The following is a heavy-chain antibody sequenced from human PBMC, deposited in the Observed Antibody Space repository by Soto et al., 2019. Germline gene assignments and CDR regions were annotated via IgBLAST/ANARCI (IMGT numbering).Heavy chain of an antibody. J-gene: IGHJ5*02. CDR3: VRDGAVLMVYAAIWFDP. D-gene: IGHD2-8*01. CDR1: GYTFTSYG. Sequence: QVQLVQSGAEVKKPGASVKVSCKASGYTFTSYGISWVRQAPGQGLEWMGWISAYNGKTNYAQKLQGRVTMTTDTSTTTAYMELRSLRSNDPDVYYCVRDGAVLMVYAAIWFDPWGQGTLVTFSS. V-gene: IGHV1-18*04. CDR2: ISAYNGKT.